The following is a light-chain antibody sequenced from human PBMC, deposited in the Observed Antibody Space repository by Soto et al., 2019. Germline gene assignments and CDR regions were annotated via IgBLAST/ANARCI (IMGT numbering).Light chain of an antibody. J-gene: IGKJ1*01. CDR2: SAS. Sequence: ETVMTQSPVTLSVSPGERATLSCRASQGVNSNLAWYQQKPGQAPRLLIYSASTRATAFPARFSGSGSGTEFTLTISSLQSEDFAIYYCQQYNNWPPTFGQGTKEEIK. CDR3: QQYNNWPPT. V-gene: IGKV3-15*01. CDR1: QGVNSN.